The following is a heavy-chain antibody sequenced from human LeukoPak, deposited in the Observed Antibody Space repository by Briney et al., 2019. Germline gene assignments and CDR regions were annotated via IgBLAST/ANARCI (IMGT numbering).Heavy chain of an antibody. D-gene: IGHD5-18*01. CDR2: ISAYNGNT. CDR3: ARAGIQLWLYNWFDP. V-gene: IGHV1-18*04. J-gene: IGHJ5*02. Sequence: GASVKVSCKASGYTFTSYGISWVRQAPGQGLEWMGSISAYNGNTNYAQKLQGRVTMTTDTSTSTAYMELRSLRSDDTAVYYCARAGIQLWLYNWFDPWGQGTLVTVSS. CDR1: GYTFTSYG.